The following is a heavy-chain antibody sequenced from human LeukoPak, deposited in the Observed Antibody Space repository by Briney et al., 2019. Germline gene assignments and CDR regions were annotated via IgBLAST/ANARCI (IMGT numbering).Heavy chain of an antibody. V-gene: IGHV4-39*01. CDR1: GDSISSSNYY. Sequence: SETLSLTCTVSGDSISSSNYYWGWIRQSPGKGLEWIGTIHYSGRTYYNPSLESRVTISVDTSKNQFSLKLSSVTAADTAVYYCARHYIKVVANWYFDLWGRGTLVTVSS. CDR3: ARHYIKVVANWYFDL. D-gene: IGHD2-21*01. J-gene: IGHJ2*01. CDR2: IHYSGRT.